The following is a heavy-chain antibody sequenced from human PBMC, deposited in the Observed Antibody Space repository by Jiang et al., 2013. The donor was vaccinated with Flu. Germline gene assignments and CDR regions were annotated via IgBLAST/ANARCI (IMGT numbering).Heavy chain of an antibody. CDR2: ISYDGSNK. V-gene: IGHV3-30*01. Sequence: QLLESGGGVVQPGRSLRLSXAVSGFTFSSYAMHWVRQAPGKGLEWVAVISYDGSNKNYADSVKGRFTISRDNSKNTLFLQMNSLRVEDTAVYYCARMERRIRLGELSSDYWGQGTLVTVSS. D-gene: IGHD3-16*02. CDR1: GFTFSSYA. CDR3: ARMERRIRLGELSSDY. J-gene: IGHJ4*02.